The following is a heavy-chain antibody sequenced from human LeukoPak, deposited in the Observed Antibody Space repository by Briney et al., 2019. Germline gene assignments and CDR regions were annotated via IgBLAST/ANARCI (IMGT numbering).Heavy chain of an antibody. Sequence: GASVKVSCKASGYTFTSNYIHWVRQAPGQGLEWMGMIYPRDGSTSYAQKFQGRVTITRDTSASTAYMELSSLRSEDTAVYYCARVMYYYDSSGYLGYWGQGTLVTVSS. D-gene: IGHD3-22*01. V-gene: IGHV1-46*01. CDR1: GYTFTSNY. J-gene: IGHJ4*02. CDR2: IYPRDGST. CDR3: ARVMYYYDSSGYLGY.